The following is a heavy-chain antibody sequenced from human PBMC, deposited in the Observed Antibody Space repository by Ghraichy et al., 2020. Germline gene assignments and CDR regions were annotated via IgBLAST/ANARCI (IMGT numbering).Heavy chain of an antibody. D-gene: IGHD3-22*01. V-gene: IGHV3-66*01. Sequence: ETLSLTCAASGFTVSSNYMSWVRQAPGKGLEWVSVIYSGGSTYYADSVKGRFTISRDNSKNTLYLQMNSLRAEDTAVYYCARGMYYYDSSGTPIDYWGQGTLVTVSS. CDR1: GFTVSSNY. J-gene: IGHJ4*02. CDR2: IYSGGST. CDR3: ARGMYYYDSSGTPIDY.